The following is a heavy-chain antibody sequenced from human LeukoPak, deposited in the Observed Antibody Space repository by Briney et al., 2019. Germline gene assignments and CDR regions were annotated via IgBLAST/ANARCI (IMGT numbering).Heavy chain of an antibody. D-gene: IGHD1-7*01. V-gene: IGHV3-30-3*01. J-gene: IGHJ6*03. Sequence: GGSLRLSCAASGFTFSSYSMHWVRQAPGKGLEWVAVISYDGSNKYYADSVKGRFTISRDNSKNTLYLQMNSLRAEDTAVYYCARDGDLTGTTQYYYYYMDVWGKGTTVTVSS. CDR2: ISYDGSNK. CDR3: ARDGDLTGTTQYYYYYMDV. CDR1: GFTFSSYS.